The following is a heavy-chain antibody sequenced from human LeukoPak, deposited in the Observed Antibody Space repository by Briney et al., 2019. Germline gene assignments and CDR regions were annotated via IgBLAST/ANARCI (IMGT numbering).Heavy chain of an antibody. CDR1: GFTFSSYS. CDR3: ARDSSRWYYYYYYMDV. D-gene: IGHD6-13*01. V-gene: IGHV3-48*04. J-gene: IGHJ6*03. CDR2: ISSSSSTI. Sequence: GGSLRLSCAASGFTFSSYSMNWVRQAPGKGLEWVSYISSSSSTIYYADSVKGRSTISRDNAKNSLYLQMNSLRAEDTAVYYCARDSSRWYYYYYYMDVWGKGTTVTVSS.